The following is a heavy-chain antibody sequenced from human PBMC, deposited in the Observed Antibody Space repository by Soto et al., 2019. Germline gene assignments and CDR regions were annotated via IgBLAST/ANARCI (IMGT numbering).Heavy chain of an antibody. V-gene: IGHV3-74*01. Sequence: LRLSCAASGFTFSSYWMHWVRQAPGKGLVWVSRINSDGSNTGYAQKFQGRVTMTRNTSISTAYMELSSLRSEDTAVYYCARTLYGDNVDYWGQGTLVTVSS. J-gene: IGHJ4*02. CDR1: GFTFSSYW. D-gene: IGHD4-17*01. CDR2: INSDGSNT. CDR3: ARTLYGDNVDY.